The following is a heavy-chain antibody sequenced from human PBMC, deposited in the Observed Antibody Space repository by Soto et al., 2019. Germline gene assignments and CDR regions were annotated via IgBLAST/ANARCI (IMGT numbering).Heavy chain of an antibody. J-gene: IGHJ6*03. D-gene: IGHD3-3*01. CDR1: GGSISSSSYY. CDR2: IYYSGST. Sequence: SETLSLTCTVSGGSISSSSYYWGWIRQPPGKGLEWIGSIYYSGSTYYNPSLKSRVTISVDTSKNQFSLKLSSVTAADTAVYYCARLDNGGIFGVVTPYYYYYYMDVWGKGTTVTVSS. CDR3: ARLDNGGIFGVVTPYYYYYYMDV. V-gene: IGHV4-39*01.